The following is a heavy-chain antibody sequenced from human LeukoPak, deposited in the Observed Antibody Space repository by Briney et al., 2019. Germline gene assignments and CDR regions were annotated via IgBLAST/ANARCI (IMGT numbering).Heavy chain of an antibody. J-gene: IGHJ5*02. D-gene: IGHD3-22*01. V-gene: IGHV4-4*07. CDR1: GGSMSNYY. CDR3: ARISNYYDSSGYHSWFDP. Sequence: PSETLSLTCTVSGGSMSNYYWTWIRQPAGKGLEWIGRIYTSGRTNYNPSLKSRVTMSLDTSKNQFSVKLSSVTAADTAVYYCARISNYYDSSGYHSWFDPWGQGTLVTVSS. CDR2: IYTSGRT.